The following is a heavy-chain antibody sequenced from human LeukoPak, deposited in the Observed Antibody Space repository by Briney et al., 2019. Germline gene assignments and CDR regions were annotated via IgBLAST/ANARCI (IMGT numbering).Heavy chain of an antibody. CDR3: ARGYSHNSGGWLDP. CDR2: LTDSGDAT. D-gene: IGHD5-12*01. Sequence: GGSLILSCAVSGFTFSHYAMSWVRRAPGTGLEWVGSLTDSGDATYYADSVKGRLTISRDNSNSTLYLHISGLRDEDTAVYYCARGYSHNSGGWLDPWGQGTLVTVSS. CDR1: GFTFSHYA. V-gene: IGHV3-23*01. J-gene: IGHJ5*02.